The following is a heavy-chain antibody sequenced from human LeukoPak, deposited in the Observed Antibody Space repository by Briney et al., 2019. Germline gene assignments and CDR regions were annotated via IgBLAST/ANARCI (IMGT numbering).Heavy chain of an antibody. D-gene: IGHD2/OR15-2a*01. Sequence: PSETLSLTCAISGHSTTRGYYGAWFRQSPGMGLEWIATFFQSHRSFYNASLESRVTMSLDTSKSQFSLNLTSVTAADTAVYYCARVFSVPYLLDSWGRGTQVTVSS. CDR3: ARVFSVPYLLDS. J-gene: IGHJ4*02. CDR2: FFQSHRS. CDR1: GHSTTRGYY. V-gene: IGHV4-38-2*01.